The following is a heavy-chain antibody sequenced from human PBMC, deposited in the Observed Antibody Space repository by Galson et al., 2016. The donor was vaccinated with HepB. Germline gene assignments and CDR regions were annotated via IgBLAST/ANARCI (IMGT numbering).Heavy chain of an antibody. J-gene: IGHJ3*01. CDR1: GYTFTSYH. CDR3: ATDYSTSYRNAFDV. Sequence: SVKVSCKASGYTFTSYHINWVRQTTGQGLEWMGWLNPNSGHTGYARQFQGRVTMTRNTSKSTAYLELSSLRSADTAVYYCATDYSTSYRNAFDVWGQGIMVTVSS. D-gene: IGHD6-6*01. V-gene: IGHV1-8*01. CDR2: LNPNSGHT.